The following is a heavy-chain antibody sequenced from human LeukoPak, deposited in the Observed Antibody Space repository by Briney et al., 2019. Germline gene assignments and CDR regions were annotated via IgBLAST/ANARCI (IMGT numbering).Heavy chain of an antibody. CDR1: GFTVSSNY. Sequence: GGSLRLSCAASGFTVSSNYMSWVRQAPGKGLEWVSVIYSCGSTYYADSVKGRFTLSRDNSKNTLHLQMNSLRAEDTAVYYCARAPYFYDRSGYYFDYWGQGTLVTVSS. V-gene: IGHV3-53*01. J-gene: IGHJ4*02. CDR3: ARAPYFYDRSGYYFDY. D-gene: IGHD3-22*01. CDR2: IYSCGST.